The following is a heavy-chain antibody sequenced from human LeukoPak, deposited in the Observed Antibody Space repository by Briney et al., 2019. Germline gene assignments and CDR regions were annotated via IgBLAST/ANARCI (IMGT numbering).Heavy chain of an antibody. J-gene: IGHJ4*02. CDR1: GFTFSSYA. CDR2: ISSSGGYT. CDR3: AKERDTATALDY. V-gene: IGHV3-23*01. D-gene: IGHD5-18*01. Sequence: GGSLRLSCAASGFTFSSYAMSWVRQAPGKGLEWVSTISSSGGYTYYADSVKGRFTISRDNSKNTLYLQMNSLRAEDTAVYYCAKERDTATALDYWGQGTLVTVSS.